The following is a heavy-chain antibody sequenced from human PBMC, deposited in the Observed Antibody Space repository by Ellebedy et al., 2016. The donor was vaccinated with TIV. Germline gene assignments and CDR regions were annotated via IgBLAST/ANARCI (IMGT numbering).Heavy chain of an antibody. CDR3: AHHYSSSWYPVY. CDR2: IYWNDDK. J-gene: IGHJ4*02. CDR1: GFSLSTSGVG. V-gene: IGHV2-5*01. D-gene: IGHD6-13*01. Sequence: SGPTLVKPTQTLTLTCTFSGFSLSTSGVGVGWIRQPPGKALEWLALIYWNDDKRYSPSLKSRLTITKDTAKNQVVLTITNMDPVDTATYYSAHHYSSSWYPVYWGQGTLVTVSS.